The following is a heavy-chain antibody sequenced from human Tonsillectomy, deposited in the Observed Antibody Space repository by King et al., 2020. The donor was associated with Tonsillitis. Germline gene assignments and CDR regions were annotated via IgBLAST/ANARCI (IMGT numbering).Heavy chain of an antibody. CDR2: IHNSGST. D-gene: IGHD3-10*01. Sequence: VQLQESGPGLVKPSGTLSLTCAVSGGSISSSNWWNWVRQPPGKGLEWIGEIHNSGSTNYNPSLKSRVTISVDKSKNQFSLKLSSVTAADTAVYYCESSSGDYYGSGSHYNFFDYWGQGTLVTVSS. CDR1: GGSISSSNW. J-gene: IGHJ4*02. CDR3: ESSSGDYYGSGSHYNFFDY. V-gene: IGHV4-4*02.